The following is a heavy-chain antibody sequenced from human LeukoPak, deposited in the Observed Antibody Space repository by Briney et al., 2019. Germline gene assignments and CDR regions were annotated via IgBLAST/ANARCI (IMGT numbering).Heavy chain of an antibody. J-gene: IGHJ4*02. CDR3: ATQPKSFDWLSLNYYFDY. CDR2: FDPEDGET. CDR1: GYTLTELS. D-gene: IGHD3-9*01. Sequence: EASVKVSCKVSGYTLTELSMHWVRQAPGKGLEWMGGFDPEDGETIYAQKFQGRVTMTEDTSTDTAYMELSSLRSEDTAVYYCATQPKSFDWLSLNYYFDYWGQGTLVTVSS. V-gene: IGHV1-24*01.